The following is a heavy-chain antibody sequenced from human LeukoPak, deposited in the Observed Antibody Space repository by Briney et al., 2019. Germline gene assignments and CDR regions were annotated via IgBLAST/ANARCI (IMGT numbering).Heavy chain of an antibody. CDR3: ARRYYDILTGYLIDY. D-gene: IGHD3-9*01. CDR2: IYYSGST. V-gene: IGHV4-31*03. Sequence: PSETLSLTCTVSGGSISSGGYYWSWIRQHPGKGLEWIGYIYYSGSTYYNPSLKSRVTISVDTSKNQFSLKLSSVTAADTAVYYCARRYYDILTGYLIDYWGQGTLVTVSS. CDR1: GGSISSGGYY. J-gene: IGHJ4*02.